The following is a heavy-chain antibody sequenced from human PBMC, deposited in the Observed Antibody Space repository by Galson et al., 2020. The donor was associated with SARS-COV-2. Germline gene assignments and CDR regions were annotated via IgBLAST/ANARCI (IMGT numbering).Heavy chain of an antibody. CDR2: IYYSGST. Sequence: SETLSLTCTVSGGSISSYYWSWIRQPPGKGLEWIGYIYYSGSTNYNPSLKSRVTISVDTSKNQFSLKLSSVTAADTAVYYCARQIKSYFDYWGQGTLVTVCS. V-gene: IGHV4-59*08. J-gene: IGHJ4*02. CDR1: GGSISSYY. CDR3: ARQIKSYFDY.